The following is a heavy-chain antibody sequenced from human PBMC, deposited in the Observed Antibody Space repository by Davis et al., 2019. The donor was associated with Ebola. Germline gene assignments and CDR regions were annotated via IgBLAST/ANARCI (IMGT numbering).Heavy chain of an antibody. Sequence: PSETLSLTCTVSDASISGHYWNWFRQPPGKGLEWIGFISGSGRTSYNPSLKSRVTISADTSKKQFSLNLSSVTAADTAMYYCSERGSSAWGQGTLVTDSS. D-gene: IGHD3-10*01. CDR2: ISGSGRT. J-gene: IGHJ5*02. CDR1: DASISGHY. CDR3: SERGSSA. V-gene: IGHV4-59*11.